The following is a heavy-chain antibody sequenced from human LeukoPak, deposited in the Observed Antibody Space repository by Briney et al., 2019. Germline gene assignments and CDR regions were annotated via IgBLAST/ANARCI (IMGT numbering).Heavy chain of an antibody. Sequence: ASVKVSCKASGYTFTNYYMHWVRQAPGQGLEWMGMINPSGGSTLYAQKFQGRVTMTRDMSTSTVYMELSSLRSEDTAVYYCARGRGTSGSNRDFYYYYYMDVWGKGTTVTVSS. CDR2: INPSGGST. D-gene: IGHD2-15*01. CDR3: ARGRGTSGSNRDFYYYYYMDV. V-gene: IGHV1-46*01. J-gene: IGHJ6*03. CDR1: GYTFTNYY.